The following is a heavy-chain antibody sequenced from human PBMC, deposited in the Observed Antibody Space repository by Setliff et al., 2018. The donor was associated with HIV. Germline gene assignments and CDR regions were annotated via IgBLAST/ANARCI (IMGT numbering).Heavy chain of an antibody. J-gene: IGHJ6*03. CDR2: VSAGGSST. Sequence: GGSLRLSCAASGFTFSSYRMNWVRQTPGKGLEWVSFVSAGGSSTSYADSVKGRFTISRDNDDNSLYLQMNSLRAEDTAVYYCAKGAPQLFSYVDVWGKGTTVTVSS. CDR1: GFTFSSYR. D-gene: IGHD1-1*01. CDR3: AKGAPQLFSYVDV. V-gene: IGHV3-48*01.